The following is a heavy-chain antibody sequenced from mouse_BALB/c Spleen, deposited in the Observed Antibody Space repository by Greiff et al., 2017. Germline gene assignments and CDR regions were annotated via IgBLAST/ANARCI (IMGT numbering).Heavy chain of an antibody. Sequence: VKVVESGPGLVAPSQSLSITCTVSGFSLTSYDISWIRQPPGKGLEWLGVIWTGGGTNYNSAFMSRLSISKDNSKSQVFLKMNSLQTDDTAIYYCVRGAYWGQGTLVTVSA. CDR2: IWTGGGT. CDR3: VRGAY. V-gene: IGHV2-9-2*01. CDR1: GFSLTSYD. J-gene: IGHJ3*01.